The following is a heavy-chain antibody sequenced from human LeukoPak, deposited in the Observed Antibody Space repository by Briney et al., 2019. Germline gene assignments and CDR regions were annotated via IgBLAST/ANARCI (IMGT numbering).Heavy chain of an antibody. CDR3: ARAYCSGGSWWDYFDY. D-gene: IGHD2-15*01. V-gene: IGHV3-21*01. J-gene: IGHJ4*02. CDR1: GFTFSSYS. Sequence: GGSLRLSCAASGFTFSSYSMNWVRQAPGKGLEWVSSISSSSSYIYYADSVKGRFTISRDNAKNSLYLQMNSLRAEDTAVYYCARAYCSGGSWWDYFDYWGQGTLVTVSS. CDR2: ISSSSSYI.